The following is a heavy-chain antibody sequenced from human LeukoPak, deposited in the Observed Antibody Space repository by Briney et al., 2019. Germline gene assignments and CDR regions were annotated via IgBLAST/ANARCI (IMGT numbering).Heavy chain of an antibody. D-gene: IGHD3-22*01. Sequence: GGSLRLSCAASGFTFSNYWMSWVRQAPGKGLEWVANIKQDRSEKYYVDSVKGRFTISRDNAKNSLYLQMNSLRAEDTAVYYCARDQEDSSGYRLDYWGQGTLVTVSS. J-gene: IGHJ4*02. CDR1: GFTFSNYW. V-gene: IGHV3-7*01. CDR2: IKQDRSEK. CDR3: ARDQEDSSGYRLDY.